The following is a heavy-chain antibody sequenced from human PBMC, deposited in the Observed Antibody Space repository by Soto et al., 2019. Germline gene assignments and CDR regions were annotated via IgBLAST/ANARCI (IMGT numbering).Heavy chain of an antibody. D-gene: IGHD6-19*01. CDR3: TRQGGEAVAGYFYYYYMDV. CDR1: GFTFSGSA. CDR2: IRSKANNYAT. J-gene: IGHJ6*03. Sequence: EVQLVESGGGLVQPGGSLKLSCAASGFTFSGSAMHWVRQASGKGLEWVGRIRSKANNYATAYAASVKGRFTISRDDSKDTAYLQMNSLKTEDTAVYYCTRQGGEAVAGYFYYYYMDVWGKGTTVTVSS. V-gene: IGHV3-73*01.